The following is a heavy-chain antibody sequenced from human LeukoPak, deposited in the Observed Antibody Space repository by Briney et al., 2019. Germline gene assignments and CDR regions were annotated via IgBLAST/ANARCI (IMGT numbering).Heavy chain of an antibody. J-gene: IGHJ4*02. CDR3: ASMIFGVGYFDY. Sequence: PSETLSLTCTVSGGSISTYYWSWIRQPPGQGLEWLGYIFYTGSTNYNPSLKSRVTMSIDTSKNQFSLQLSSVTAADTAVYYCASMIFGVGYFDYWGQGTLVTVSS. CDR1: GGSISTYY. V-gene: IGHV4-59*01. D-gene: IGHD3/OR15-3a*01. CDR2: IFYTGST.